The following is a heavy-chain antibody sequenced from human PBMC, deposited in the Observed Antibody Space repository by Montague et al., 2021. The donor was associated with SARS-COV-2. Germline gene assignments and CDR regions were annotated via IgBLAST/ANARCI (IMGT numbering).Heavy chain of an antibody. CDR1: GGSISSNNYY. CDR3: ARRGRKLLPVATTIGGFDI. D-gene: IGHD5-12*01. CDR2: IYDSGST. V-gene: IGHV4-39*02. J-gene: IGHJ3*02. Sequence: SETLSLTCTVSGGSISSNNYYWDWIRQPPGGGLEWIGSIYDSGSTYYXXXLKSRVTISVDTSKNHFSLKLNSVTAADTAVYYCARRGRKLLPVATTIGGFDIWGQGTMVTVSS.